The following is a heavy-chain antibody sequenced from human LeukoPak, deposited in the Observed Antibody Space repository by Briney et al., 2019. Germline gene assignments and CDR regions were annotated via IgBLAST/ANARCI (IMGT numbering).Heavy chain of an antibody. CDR2: IIPIFGTA. J-gene: IGHJ6*03. CDR1: GGTFSSYA. D-gene: IGHD3-22*01. V-gene: IGHV1-69*05. Sequence: SVKVSCKASGGTFSSYAISWVRQAPGQGLEWMGGIIPIFGTANYAQKFQGRVTITTDESMSTAYMKLSSLRSEDTAVYYCATGPVNYYDSSGYYYYYYMDVWGKGTTVTVSS. CDR3: ATGPVNYYDSSGYYYYYYMDV.